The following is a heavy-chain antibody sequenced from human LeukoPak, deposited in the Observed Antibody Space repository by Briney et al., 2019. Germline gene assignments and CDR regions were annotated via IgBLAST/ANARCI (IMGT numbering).Heavy chain of an antibody. CDR1: GYTFTGYY. CDR3: ARQRRGSYYIYRGWFDP. D-gene: IGHD1-26*01. CDR2: INPNSGGT. Sequence: ASVKVSCKASGYTFTGYYMHWVRQAPGQGHEWMGWINPNSGGTNYAQKFQGRVTMTRDTSISTAYMELSRLRSDDTAVYYCARQRRGSYYIYRGWFDPWGQGTLVTVSS. J-gene: IGHJ5*02. V-gene: IGHV1-2*02.